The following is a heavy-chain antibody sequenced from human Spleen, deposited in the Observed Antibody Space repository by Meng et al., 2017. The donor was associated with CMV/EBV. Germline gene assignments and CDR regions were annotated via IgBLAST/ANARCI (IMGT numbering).Heavy chain of an antibody. Sequence: ASVKVSCKASGYTFTGYYMHWVRQAPGQGLEWMGWINPNSGGTNYAQKFQGRVTMTRDTSINTAYMILSRLRSDDTAVYYCARDFRPHTAPAARGRWFDPWGQGTLVTVSS. CDR2: INPNSGGT. CDR1: GYTFTGYY. CDR3: ARDFRPHTAPAARGRWFDP. V-gene: IGHV1-2*02. D-gene: IGHD2-2*01. J-gene: IGHJ5*02.